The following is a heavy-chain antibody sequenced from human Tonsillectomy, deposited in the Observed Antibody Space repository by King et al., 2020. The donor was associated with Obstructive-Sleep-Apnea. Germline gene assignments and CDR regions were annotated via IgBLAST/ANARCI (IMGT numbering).Heavy chain of an antibody. J-gene: IGHJ4*02. D-gene: IGHD3-22*01. CDR3: AKAGYYDSSGYLTYFDY. V-gene: IGHV3-23*04. Sequence: VQLVESGGGLVQPGGSLRLSCAASGFTFSSYAMSWVRQAPGKGLEWVSASSGSGGSTYNADSVKGRFTISRDNSKNTLYLQMNSLRDEDTAVYYCAKAGYYDSSGYLTYFDYWGQGTLVTVSS. CDR1: GFTFSSYA. CDR2: SSGSGGST.